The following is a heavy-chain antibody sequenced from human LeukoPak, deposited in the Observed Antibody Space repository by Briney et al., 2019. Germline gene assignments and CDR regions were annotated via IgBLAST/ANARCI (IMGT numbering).Heavy chain of an antibody. Sequence: SETLSLTCTVSGGSISSGSYYWSWIRQPAGKGLEWIGRIYTSGSTNYNPSLKSRVTISVDTSKNQFSLKLSSVIAADTAVYYCARGSHYDYVWGSYRHQFDYWGQGTLVTVSS. CDR1: GGSISSGSYY. J-gene: IGHJ4*02. CDR2: IYTSGST. V-gene: IGHV4-61*02. CDR3: ARGSHYDYVWGSYRHQFDY. D-gene: IGHD3-16*02.